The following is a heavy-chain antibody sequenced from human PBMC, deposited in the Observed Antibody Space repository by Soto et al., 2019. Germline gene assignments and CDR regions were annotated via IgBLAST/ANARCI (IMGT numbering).Heavy chain of an antibody. V-gene: IGHV1-18*01. CDR2: ISPYNGNT. J-gene: IGHJ4*02. CDR3: ARDRRLYCSGGSCYSTVDY. CDR1: GYTFTSYA. Sequence: QVQLVQSGAEVKKPGASVTVSCKASGYTFTSYAFSWVRQAPGQGLEWMGWISPYNGNTNYAQKFQGRVTMTIDTSTSTAYMELRSLRSDDTAVYYCARDRRLYCSGGSCYSTVDYWGQGTLVTVSS. D-gene: IGHD2-15*01.